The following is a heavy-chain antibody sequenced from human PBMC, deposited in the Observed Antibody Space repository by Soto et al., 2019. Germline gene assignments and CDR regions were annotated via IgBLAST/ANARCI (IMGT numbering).Heavy chain of an antibody. CDR1: GGTFSSYA. Sequence: QVQLVQSGAEVKKPGSSVKVSCKASGGTFSSYAISWVRQAPGQGLEWMGGIIPIFGTANYAQKFQGRVTFTADEATSTAYMELSSLRSEDTAVYYCASLTPSYSSSSYYGMDVWGQGTTVTVSS. CDR3: ASLTPSYSSSSYYGMDV. J-gene: IGHJ6*02. D-gene: IGHD6-6*01. V-gene: IGHV1-69*12. CDR2: IIPIFGTA.